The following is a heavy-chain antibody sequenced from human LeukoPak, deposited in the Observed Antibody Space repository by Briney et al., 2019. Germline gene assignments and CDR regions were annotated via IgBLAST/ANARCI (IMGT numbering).Heavy chain of an antibody. Sequence: GGSLRLSCAASGFTFDDYAMHWVRQAPGKGLEWVSGISWNSGSIGYADSVKGRFTISRDNAKSSLYLQMNSLRAEDMALYYCAKDIRRDGYKGDAFDIWGQGTMVTVSS. CDR1: GFTFDDYA. V-gene: IGHV3-9*03. J-gene: IGHJ3*02. D-gene: IGHD5-24*01. CDR3: AKDIRRDGYKGDAFDI. CDR2: ISWNSGSI.